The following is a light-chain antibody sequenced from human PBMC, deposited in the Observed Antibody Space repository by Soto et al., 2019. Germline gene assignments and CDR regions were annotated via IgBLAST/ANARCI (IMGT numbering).Light chain of an antibody. V-gene: IGLV2-14*03. CDR3: SSYTSSSTLYV. CDR2: DVS. Sequence: QSALTQPASVSGSPGQSVTISCSGTSSDVGGYNYVSWYQHHPGKAPKLMIYDVSNRPSGVSNRFSGSKAGNTASLTIAGLQAEDEAYYYCSSYTSSSTLYVFGSGTKLTVL. J-gene: IGLJ1*01. CDR1: SSDVGGYNY.